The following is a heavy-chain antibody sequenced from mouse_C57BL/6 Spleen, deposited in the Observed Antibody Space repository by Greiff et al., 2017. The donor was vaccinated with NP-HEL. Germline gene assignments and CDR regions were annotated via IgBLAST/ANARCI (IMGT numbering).Heavy chain of an antibody. Sequence: EVQLQQSGPELVKPGASVKIPCKASGYTFTDYNMDWVKQSHGKSLEWIGDINPNNGGTIYNQKFKGKATLTVDKSSSTAYMELRSLTSEDTAVYYCARSVSNYVTWFAYWGQGTLVTVSA. J-gene: IGHJ3*01. V-gene: IGHV1-18*01. D-gene: IGHD2-5*01. CDR1: GYTFTDYN. CDR3: ARSVSNYVTWFAY. CDR2: INPNNGGT.